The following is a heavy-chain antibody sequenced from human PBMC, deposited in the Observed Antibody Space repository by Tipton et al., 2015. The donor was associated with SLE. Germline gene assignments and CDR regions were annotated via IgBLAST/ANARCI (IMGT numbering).Heavy chain of an antibody. D-gene: IGHD5-18*01. CDR3: AVATRLHYTASGKGYYFDS. CDR2: IYTSGST. CDR1: GGSTSSNN. J-gene: IGHJ4*02. V-gene: IGHV4-4*08. Sequence: TLSLTCTVSGGSTSSNNWSWIRQPPGKGLEWIGYIYTSGSTNYNPSLNSRVTISRTTSSNQFSLNLISVTAADTAVYYCAVATRLHYTASGKGYYFDSWGRGMLVIVSS.